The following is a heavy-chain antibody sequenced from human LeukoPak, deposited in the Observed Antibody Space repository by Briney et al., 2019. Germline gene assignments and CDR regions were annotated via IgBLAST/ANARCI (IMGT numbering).Heavy chain of an antibody. CDR2: IKQDGTET. D-gene: IGHD5-12*01. Sequence: PGGSLRLSCAASGFTFSSYWMSWVRQAPGKGLEWVANIKQDGTETYSVDSVKGRFTISRDNARNSLYLQMNSLRAEDTAVYYCAGEGSGGYGAYDSGLWFDYWGQGTLVTVSS. CDR1: GFTFSSYW. V-gene: IGHV3-7*01. CDR3: AGEGSGGYGAYDSGLWFDY. J-gene: IGHJ4*02.